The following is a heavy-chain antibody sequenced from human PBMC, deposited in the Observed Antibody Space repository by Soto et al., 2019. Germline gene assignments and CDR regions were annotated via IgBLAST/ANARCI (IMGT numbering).Heavy chain of an antibody. V-gene: IGHV1-18*01. CDR2: IDPKNGNT. D-gene: IGHD2-2*01. CDR3: AKEYCDTSRCFLPDY. CDR1: GYTFTTFG. Sequence: ASVKVACKASGYTFTTFGISWVRQDPGQGLEWMGWIDPKNGNTKDAQKFQGRVTMTTDTSTSTAYMELRSLRSDDTAVYFCAKEYCDTSRCFLPDYWGQGALVTVSS. J-gene: IGHJ4*02.